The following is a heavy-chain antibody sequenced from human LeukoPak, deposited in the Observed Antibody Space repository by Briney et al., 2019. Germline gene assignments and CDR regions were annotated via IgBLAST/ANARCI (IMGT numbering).Heavy chain of an antibody. CDR3: ARAKLRGHYGMDV. Sequence: PSGTLSLTCAVYGGSFSGYYWSWIRQPPGKGLEWIGEINHSGSTNYNPSLKSRVTISVDTSKNQFSLKLSSVTAADTAVYYCARAKLRGHYGMDVWGKGTTVTVSS. CDR2: INHSGST. V-gene: IGHV4-34*01. D-gene: IGHD4-17*01. J-gene: IGHJ6*04. CDR1: GGSFSGYY.